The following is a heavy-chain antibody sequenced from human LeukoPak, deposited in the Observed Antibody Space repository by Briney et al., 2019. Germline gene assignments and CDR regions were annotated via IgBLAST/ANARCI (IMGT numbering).Heavy chain of an antibody. CDR2: IYYSGST. CDR3: ARAVAKTTVTTFDY. V-gene: IGHV4-59*01. Sequence: PSETLSLTCTVSGGSISSYYWSWIRQPPGKGLEWIGYIYYSGSTNYNPSLKSRVTISVDTSKNQFSLTLGSVTAADTAVYYCARAVAKTTVTTFDYWGQGTLVTVSS. J-gene: IGHJ4*02. CDR1: GGSISSYY. D-gene: IGHD4-17*01.